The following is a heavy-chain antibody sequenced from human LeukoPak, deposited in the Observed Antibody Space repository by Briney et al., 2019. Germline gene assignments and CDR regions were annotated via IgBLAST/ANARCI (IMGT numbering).Heavy chain of an antibody. V-gene: IGHV4-39*01. CDR2: YHNGNS. J-gene: IGHJ6*03. Sequence: SETLSLTCIVSGVSIRSDTYYWGWIRQPPGKGLEWIGNYHNGNSYYNPSLKSRVTITEDTSGNQFSLRVTSVTAADTAVYYCARLWDSTGLYFYYYMDVWGEGTTVTVSS. CDR3: ARLWDSTGLYFYYYMDV. CDR1: GVSIRSDTYY. D-gene: IGHD6-25*01.